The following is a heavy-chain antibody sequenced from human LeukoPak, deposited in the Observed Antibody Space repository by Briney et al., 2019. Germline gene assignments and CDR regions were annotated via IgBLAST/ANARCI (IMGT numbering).Heavy chain of an antibody. CDR1: GYTFTSYY. V-gene: IGHV1-46*01. D-gene: IGHD5-18*01. Sequence: ASVTVSCTASGYTFTSYYMHWVRQAPGQGLEWMGIINPSGGSTSYAQKFQGRVTMTRDTSTSTVYMELSSLRSEDTAVYYCARDGVSIWEPTAMVPDYWGQGTLVTVSS. CDR3: ARDGVSIWEPTAMVPDY. CDR2: INPSGGST. J-gene: IGHJ4*02.